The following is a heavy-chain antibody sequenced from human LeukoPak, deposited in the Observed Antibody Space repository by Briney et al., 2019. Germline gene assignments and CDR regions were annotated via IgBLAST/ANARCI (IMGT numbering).Heavy chain of an antibody. J-gene: IGHJ5*02. V-gene: IGHV3-7*01. CDR1: GFTFSSYW. Sequence: GGSLRLSCAASGFTFSSYWMSRVRQAPGKGLEWVANIKQDGSEKYYVDSVKGRFTISRDNAKNSLYLQMNSLRAEDTAVYYCARDLRFLEWSQSPWGQGTLVTVSS. CDR3: ARDLRFLEWSQSP. D-gene: IGHD3-3*01. CDR2: IKQDGSEK.